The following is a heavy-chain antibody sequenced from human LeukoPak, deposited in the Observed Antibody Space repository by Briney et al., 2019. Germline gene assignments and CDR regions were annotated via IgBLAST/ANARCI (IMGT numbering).Heavy chain of an antibody. CDR3: ASTYSSSSPYYYYYMDV. CDR2: IYSGGST. V-gene: IGHV3-53*01. Sequence: GGSLRLSCAASGFTFSSYSMNWVRQAPGKGLEWVSVIYSGGSTYYADSVKGRFTISRDNSKNTLYLQMNSLRAEDTAVYYCASTYSSSSPYYYYYMDVWGKGTTVTISS. CDR1: GFTFSSYS. J-gene: IGHJ6*03. D-gene: IGHD6-13*01.